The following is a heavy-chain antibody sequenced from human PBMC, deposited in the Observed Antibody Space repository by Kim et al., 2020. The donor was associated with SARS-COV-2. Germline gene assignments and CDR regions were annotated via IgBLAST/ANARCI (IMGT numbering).Heavy chain of an antibody. CDR3: ARATFPYYYSSGSPLDI. D-gene: IGHD3-22*01. J-gene: IGHJ3*02. CDR1: GGSISSGGYY. Sequence: SETLSLTCTVSGGSISSGGYYWSWIRQHPGKGLEWIGYIYYSGSTYYNPSLKSRVTISVDTSKNQFSLKLSSVTAADTAVYYCARATFPYYYSSGSPLDIWGQGTMVTVSS. CDR2: IYYSGST. V-gene: IGHV4-31*03.